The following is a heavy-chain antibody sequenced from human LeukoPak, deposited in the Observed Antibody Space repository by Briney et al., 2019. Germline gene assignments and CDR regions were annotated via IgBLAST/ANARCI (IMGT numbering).Heavy chain of an antibody. J-gene: IGHJ5*01. D-gene: IGHD1-14*01. CDR2: INPGAGST. CDR1: GYTFTNYY. CDR3: ARDRGIRGTTWFES. Sequence: ASVKVSCKASGYTFTNYYIHWVRQAPGQGLEWMGIINPGAGSTTYAQKLQGRVSMTWDTSTSTVYMQRSSLRSEDTAVYYCARDRGIRGTTWFESWGQGTLVFVSS. V-gene: IGHV1-46*04.